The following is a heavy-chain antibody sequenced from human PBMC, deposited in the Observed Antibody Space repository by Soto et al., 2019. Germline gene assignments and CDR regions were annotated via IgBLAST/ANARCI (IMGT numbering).Heavy chain of an antibody. Sequence: NPSETLSLTCTVSGGSISSYYWSWIRQPPGKGLEWIGYIYYSGSTNYNPSLKSRVTISVDTSKNQFSLKLSSVTAADTAVYYCARAHTAMVTEQFDYWGQGTLVTVSS. CDR3: ARAHTAMVTEQFDY. V-gene: IGHV4-59*01. CDR1: GGSISSYY. D-gene: IGHD5-18*01. J-gene: IGHJ4*02. CDR2: IYYSGST.